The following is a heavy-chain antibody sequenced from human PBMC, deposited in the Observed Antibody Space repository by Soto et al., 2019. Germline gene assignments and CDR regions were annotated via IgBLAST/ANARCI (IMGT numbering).Heavy chain of an antibody. J-gene: IGHJ5*02. D-gene: IGHD2-15*01. CDR3: AKDNSLHWFDP. V-gene: IGHV3-23*01. Sequence: LRLSCATSGFSFSTYAMTWVRQAPGKGLEWVSTFNGNGGGTYYADSVKGRFTISRDNSKNTLYLQMDSLRAEDTATYYCAKDNSLHWFDPWGQGTLVTVSS. CDR1: GFSFSTYA. CDR2: FNGNGGGT.